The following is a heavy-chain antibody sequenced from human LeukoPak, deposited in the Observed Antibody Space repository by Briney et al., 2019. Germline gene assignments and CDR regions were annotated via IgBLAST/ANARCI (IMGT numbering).Heavy chain of an antibody. Sequence: GRSLRLSFAASGFTFSTFGMHWVRQAPGKGLERVAVIWNDRSNKYYADSVKGRFTLSRDISKNTLHLQMKSLRAEDTAIYYCARGGIAAADIDYWGQGTLVTVSS. CDR1: GFTFSTFG. CDR2: IWNDRSNK. V-gene: IGHV3-33*01. J-gene: IGHJ4*02. D-gene: IGHD6-13*01. CDR3: ARGGIAAADIDY.